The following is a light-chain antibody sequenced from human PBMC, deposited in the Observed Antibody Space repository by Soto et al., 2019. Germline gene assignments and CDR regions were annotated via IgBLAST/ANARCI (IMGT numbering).Light chain of an antibody. CDR3: QQYGTVPNT. Sequence: EIVLTQSPGTLSLSPGERATLSCRASQSVRSNFLAWYQQKPGQAPRLLIYSASRRANGIPDRFSGSGSGTDFTLTLSRLESEDFAVYYCQQYGTVPNTFGQGTRLEIK. J-gene: IGKJ5*01. CDR1: QSVRSNF. CDR2: SAS. V-gene: IGKV3-20*01.